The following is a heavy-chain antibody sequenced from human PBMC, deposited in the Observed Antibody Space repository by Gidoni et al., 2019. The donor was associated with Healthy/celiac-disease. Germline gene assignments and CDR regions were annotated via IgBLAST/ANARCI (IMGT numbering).Heavy chain of an antibody. CDR2: IYWNDDK. V-gene: IGHV2-5*01. CDR3: AHSGPFYYDSSGYDWYFDL. Sequence: QITLKESGPTLVQPTQTLTLTCTFSGFSLSTSGVGVGWIRQPPGKALEWLALIYWNDDKRYSPSLKSRLTITKDTSKNQVVLTMTNMDPVDTATYCCAHSGPFYYDSSGYDWYFDLWGRGTLVTVSS. J-gene: IGHJ2*01. CDR1: GFSLSTSGVG. D-gene: IGHD3-22*01.